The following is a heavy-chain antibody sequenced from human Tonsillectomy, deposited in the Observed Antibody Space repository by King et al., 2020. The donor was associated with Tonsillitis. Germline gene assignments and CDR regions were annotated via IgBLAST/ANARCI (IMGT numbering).Heavy chain of an antibody. V-gene: IGHV3-33*01. J-gene: IGHJ4*02. D-gene: IGHD3-22*01. CDR1: GFTFSSYG. Sequence: VQLVESGGGVVQPGRSLRLSCAASGFTFSSYGMHWVRQAPGKGLEWVAVIWYDGSNKYYADSVKGRFTISRDNSKNTLYLQMNSLRAEDTAVYYCARDSHYYDSSGYCEFDYWGEGTLVTVSS. CDR2: IWYDGSNK. CDR3: ARDSHYYDSSGYCEFDY.